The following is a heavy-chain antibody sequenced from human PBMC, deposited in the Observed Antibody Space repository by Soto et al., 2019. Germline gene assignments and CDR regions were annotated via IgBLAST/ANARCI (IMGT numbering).Heavy chain of an antibody. D-gene: IGHD6-13*01. CDR1: GYNFNRYW. V-gene: IGHV5-51*01. CDR2: IYPGDSDT. J-gene: IGHJ3*02. CDR3: ARSLVNGTYEAFDI. Sequence: LGESLKISCTGSGYNFNRYWIGWVRQMPGKGLEWMGVIYPGDSDTRYSPSLQGQVTISADKSSSAAYLQWSSLQASDTATYYCARSLVNGTYEAFDIWGQGTMVTVSS.